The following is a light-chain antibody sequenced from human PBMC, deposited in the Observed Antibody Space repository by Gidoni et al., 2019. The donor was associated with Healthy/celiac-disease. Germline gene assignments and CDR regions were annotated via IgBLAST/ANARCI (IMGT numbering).Light chain of an antibody. V-gene: IGKV3-11*01. CDR1: QSVSSY. J-gene: IGKJ1*01. Sequence: EIVLPQSPATLSLSPGERATLSCRASQSVSSYLAGYQQKPGQAPRLLIYDASNRATGIPARFSGSGSGTDFTLTISSLEPEDVAVYYCQQRSNWPPWTFGQGTKVEIK. CDR2: DAS. CDR3: QQRSNWPPWT.